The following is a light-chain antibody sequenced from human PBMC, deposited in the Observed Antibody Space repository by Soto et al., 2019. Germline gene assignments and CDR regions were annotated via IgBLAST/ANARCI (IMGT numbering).Light chain of an antibody. J-gene: IGLJ1*01. CDR1: SSNIGGNS. Sequence: QSVMTQPPSVSAAPGQKVTISCFGSSSNIGGNSVSWYQQLPGTAPKLLIYDDIKRPSGIPDRFSGSKSGTSATLGITGFQTGDEADYYCGSWDSSLSAYVFGTGTKLTVL. CDR3: GSWDSSLSAYV. V-gene: IGLV1-51*01. CDR2: DDI.